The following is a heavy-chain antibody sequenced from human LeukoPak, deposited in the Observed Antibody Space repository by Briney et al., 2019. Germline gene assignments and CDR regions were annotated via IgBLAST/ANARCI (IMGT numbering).Heavy chain of an antibody. Sequence: SETLSLTCTVSGGSISSYYWSWIRQPPGKGLEWIGYIYYGGSTNYNPSLKSRVTISVDTSKNQFSLKLSSVTAADTAVYYCARATYVVGATFDYWGQGTLVTVSS. CDR1: GGSISSYY. D-gene: IGHD1-26*01. CDR3: ARATYVVGATFDY. V-gene: IGHV4-59*01. CDR2: IYYGGST. J-gene: IGHJ4*02.